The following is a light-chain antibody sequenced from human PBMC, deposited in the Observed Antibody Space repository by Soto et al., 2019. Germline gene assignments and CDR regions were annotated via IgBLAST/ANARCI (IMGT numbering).Light chain of an antibody. CDR3: QQYGSSPTWT. J-gene: IGKJ1*01. CDR1: QSVSSSY. Sequence: VLTQSPGTLSLSPGERATLSCRASQSVSSSYLAWYQQKPGQAPRLLIYGASSRATGIPDRFSGSGSGTDFTLTISRLEPEDFAVYYCQQYGSSPTWTFGQGTKVDIK. V-gene: IGKV3-20*01. CDR2: GAS.